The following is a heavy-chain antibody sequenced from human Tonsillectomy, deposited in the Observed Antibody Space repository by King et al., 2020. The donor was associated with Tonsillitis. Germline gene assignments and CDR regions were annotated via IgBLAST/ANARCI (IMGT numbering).Heavy chain of an antibody. CDR2: IYPGASDT. J-gene: IGHJ6*02. D-gene: IGHD2-21*02. Sequence: VQLVESGAEVKKPGESLRISCKGSGYRFTYYWIGWVRQMPGKGLESMGIIYPGASDTRYSPSFQGQVTISVDKSISTTYLQWSSLKASDTAMYYCARLDSSSGDNGMVVWGQGTKVTVSS. CDR1: GYRFTYYW. V-gene: IGHV5-51*01. CDR3: ARLDSSSGDNGMVV.